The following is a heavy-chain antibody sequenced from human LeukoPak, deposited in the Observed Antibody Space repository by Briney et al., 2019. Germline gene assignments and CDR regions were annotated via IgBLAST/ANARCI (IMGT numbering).Heavy chain of an antibody. Sequence: GGSLRLSCAASGFTFSSYAMSWVRQAPGKGLEWVSAISGSGGGTYYADSVKGRFTISRDNSKNTLYLQMNRLRAEDTAVYYCAKDYDYVWGSYRYYFDYWGQGTLVTVSS. CDR3: AKDYDYVWGSYRYYFDY. J-gene: IGHJ4*02. D-gene: IGHD3-16*02. CDR1: GFTFSSYA. V-gene: IGHV3-23*01. CDR2: ISGSGGGT.